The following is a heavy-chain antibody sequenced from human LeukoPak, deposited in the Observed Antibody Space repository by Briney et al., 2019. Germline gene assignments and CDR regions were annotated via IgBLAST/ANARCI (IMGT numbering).Heavy chain of an antibody. Sequence: PSETLSLTCTVSGGSISSYYWSWIRQPPGKGLEWIGYIYYSGSTNYNPSLKSRVTISVDTSKNQFSLKLSSVTAADTAVYYCARGAYGSGSLDYWGQGTLVTVSS. V-gene: IGHV4-59*01. CDR1: GGSISSYY. CDR3: ARGAYGSGSLDY. D-gene: IGHD3-10*01. J-gene: IGHJ4*02. CDR2: IYYSGST.